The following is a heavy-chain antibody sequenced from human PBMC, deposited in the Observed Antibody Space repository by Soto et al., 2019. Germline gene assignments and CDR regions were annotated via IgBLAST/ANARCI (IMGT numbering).Heavy chain of an antibody. J-gene: IGHJ4*02. CDR1: GFSFSTSP. Sequence: GGSLRLSCAASGFSFSTSPMHWVRQAPGKGPEWVALISYDGTNKFYADSVKGRFTISRDNSKSTLYLQVDSLRPEDAAVYYCARDPKTSGGQHWAFNYFDSWGQGTLVTVSS. CDR3: ARDPKTSGGQHWAFNYFDS. CDR2: ISYDGTNK. V-gene: IGHV3-30-3*01. D-gene: IGHD7-27*01.